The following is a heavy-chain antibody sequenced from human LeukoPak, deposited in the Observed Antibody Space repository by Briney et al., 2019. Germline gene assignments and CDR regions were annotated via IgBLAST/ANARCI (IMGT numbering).Heavy chain of an antibody. D-gene: IGHD4-17*01. CDR3: AREPPSAYGDLHPNAFDI. J-gene: IGHJ3*02. V-gene: IGHV4-59*12. Sequence: PSETLSLTCTVSGGSISSYYWSWIRQPPGKGLEWIGYIYYSGSTNYNPSLKSRVTISVDTSKNQFSLKLSSVTAADTAVYYCAREPPSAYGDLHPNAFDIWGQGTMVTVSS. CDR1: GGSISSYY. CDR2: IYYSGST.